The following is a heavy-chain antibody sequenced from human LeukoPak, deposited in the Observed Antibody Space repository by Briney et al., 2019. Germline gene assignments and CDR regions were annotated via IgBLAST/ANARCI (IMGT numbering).Heavy chain of an antibody. Sequence: PGGSLRLSCVVSGFTFRSHWMSWVRQAPGKGLEWVANINFDGSEKHHADSVKGRFTISRDNAKNSLYLQMNSLRADDTAVYYCARDHVSPGLIFDYWGQGTLVTVSS. CDR2: INFDGSEK. V-gene: IGHV3-7*03. D-gene: IGHD3-16*01. CDR3: ARDHVSPGLIFDY. CDR1: GFTFRSHW. J-gene: IGHJ4*02.